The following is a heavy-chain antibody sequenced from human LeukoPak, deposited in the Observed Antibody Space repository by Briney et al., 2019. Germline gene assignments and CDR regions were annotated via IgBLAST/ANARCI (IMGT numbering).Heavy chain of an antibody. V-gene: IGHV4-59*01. D-gene: IGHD1-14*01. J-gene: IGHJ3*02. CDR1: GDSISNDY. Sequence: SETLSLTCTVSGDSISNDYWSWIRQPPGKGLEWIGYIYYSGNTDYNPSLKSRVTISVDTSKNQFSLRLNSVTAADTAVYYCARYRNEALFAFDIWGQGTMVTVSS. CDR2: IYYSGNT. CDR3: ARYRNEALFAFDI.